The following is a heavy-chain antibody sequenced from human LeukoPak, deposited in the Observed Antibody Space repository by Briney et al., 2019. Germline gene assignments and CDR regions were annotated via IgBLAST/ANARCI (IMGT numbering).Heavy chain of an antibody. V-gene: IGHV3-21*01. CDR2: ISTSSNYI. CDR1: GFTFNTYS. Sequence: GGSLGLSCVASGFTFNTYSMNWVRQAPGKGLEWLSSISTSSNYIYYADSVKGRFTISRDNANNSLYLQMNSLRAEDTAVYYCARYRNKYYYDNSGYLNPFDYWGQGTLVTVSS. J-gene: IGHJ4*02. D-gene: IGHD3-22*01. CDR3: ARYRNKYYYDNSGYLNPFDY.